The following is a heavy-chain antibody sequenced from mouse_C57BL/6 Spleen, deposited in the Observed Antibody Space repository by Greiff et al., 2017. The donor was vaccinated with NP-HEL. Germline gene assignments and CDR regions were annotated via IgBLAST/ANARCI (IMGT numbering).Heavy chain of an antibody. Sequence: VQLQQSGPGLVAPSQSLSITCTVSGFSLTSYGVHWVRQPPGKGLEWLVVIWSDGSTTYNSALKSRLSISKDNSKSQVFLKMNSRQTDDTAMYYCARHGGHYGHFDYWGQGTTLTVSS. D-gene: IGHD1-1*01. J-gene: IGHJ2*01. CDR3: ARHGGHYGHFDY. V-gene: IGHV2-6-1*01. CDR2: IWSDGST. CDR1: GFSLTSYG.